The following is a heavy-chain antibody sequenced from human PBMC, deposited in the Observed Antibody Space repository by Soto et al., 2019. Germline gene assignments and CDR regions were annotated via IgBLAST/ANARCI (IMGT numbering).Heavy chain of an antibody. D-gene: IGHD1-26*01. V-gene: IGHV4-31*03. CDR3: ARGWSGSYNGGVDYFDY. CDR1: GGSISSGGYY. Sequence: QVQLQESGPGLVKPSQTLSLTCTVSGGSISSGGYYWSWIRQHPGKGLEWIGYIYYSGSTYYNPYLKSRVTISVDESKNQFSLKLSSVTAADTAVYYCARGWSGSYNGGVDYFDYWGQGTLVTVSS. CDR2: IYYSGST. J-gene: IGHJ4*02.